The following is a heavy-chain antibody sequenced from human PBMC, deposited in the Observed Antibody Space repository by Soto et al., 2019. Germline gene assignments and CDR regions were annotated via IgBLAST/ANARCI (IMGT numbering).Heavy chain of an antibody. CDR2: IYYSGST. CDR3: ARGQESHYYYYGMDV. J-gene: IGHJ6*02. Sequence: QVQLQESGPGLVKPSQTLSLTCTVSGGSISSGDYYWSWIRQPPGKGLEWIGYIYYSGSTYYNPSLKRRVTIAVDTSKNQFSLKLSSVTAADTAVYYCARGQESHYYYYGMDVWGQGTTVTVSS. CDR1: GGSISSGDYY. D-gene: IGHD3-10*01. V-gene: IGHV4-30-4*01.